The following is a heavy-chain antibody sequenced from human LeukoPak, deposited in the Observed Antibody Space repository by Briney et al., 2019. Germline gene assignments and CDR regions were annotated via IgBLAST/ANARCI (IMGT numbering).Heavy chain of an antibody. Sequence: GGSLRLSSAASGFTFSSYEMNWVRQAPGKGLEWVSYISSGGSTIYYADSVKGRFTISRDNAKNSLYLQMSSLKAEDTALYYGARAAAETGALRDNWFDPWGEGTLGTVSS. V-gene: IGHV3-48*03. CDR3: ARAAAETGALRDNWFDP. CDR2: ISSGGSTI. CDR1: GFTFSSYE. D-gene: IGHD6-13*01. J-gene: IGHJ5*02.